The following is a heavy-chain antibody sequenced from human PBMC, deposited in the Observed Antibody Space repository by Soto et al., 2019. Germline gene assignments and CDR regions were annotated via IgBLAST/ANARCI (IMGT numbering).Heavy chain of an antibody. CDR3: AATWDGYSYGDGVYYFDY. J-gene: IGHJ4*02. Sequence: QVQLVESGGGVVQPGRSLRLSCAASGFTFSSYGMHWVRQAPGKGLEWVAVKSYDGSNKYYADSVKGRFTISRDNSKNTLYLQMNSLRAEDTAVYYCAATWDGYSYGDGVYYFDYWGQGTLVTVSS. CDR1: GFTFSSYG. CDR2: KSYDGSNK. D-gene: IGHD5-18*01. V-gene: IGHV3-30*03.